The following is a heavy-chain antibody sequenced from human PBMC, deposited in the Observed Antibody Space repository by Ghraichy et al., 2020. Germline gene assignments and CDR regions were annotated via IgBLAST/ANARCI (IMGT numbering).Heavy chain of an antibody. CDR2: IYTSGST. CDR1: GGSISSYY. V-gene: IGHV4-4*07. CDR3: ARGDYDILTGYYPLDY. Sequence: SETLSLTCTVSGGSISSYYWSWIRQPAGKGLEWIGRIYTSGSTNYNPSLKSRVTMSVDTSMNQFSLKLSSVTAADTAVYYCARGDYDILTGYYPLDYLGQGTLVTVSS. J-gene: IGHJ4*02. D-gene: IGHD3-9*01.